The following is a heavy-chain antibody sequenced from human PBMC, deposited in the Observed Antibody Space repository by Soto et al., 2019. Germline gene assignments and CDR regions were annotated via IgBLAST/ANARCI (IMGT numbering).Heavy chain of an antibody. J-gene: IGHJ4*02. Sequence: QVQLQESGPGLVKPSGTLALTCAVSSGSISSNWWSWVRQPPGKGLEWNGETQHSGSTNYSPSLKSRVTISVVKSKNQFSLRLSSVTAADTAIYYCASSPLGTGGGVDWGQGPMVTVSS. V-gene: IGHV4-4*02. D-gene: IGHD2-8*02. CDR2: TQHSGST. CDR1: SGSISSNW. CDR3: ASSPLGTGGGVD.